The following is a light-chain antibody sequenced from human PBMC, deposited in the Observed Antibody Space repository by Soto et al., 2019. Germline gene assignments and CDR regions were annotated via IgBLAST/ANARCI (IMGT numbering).Light chain of an antibody. CDR2: AAG. Sequence: DIQMTQSPSSVAASVGDRVTITCRASQSISSWLAWYQQTPGKPPKLLIYAAGSLQSGVPSRFSGSGSGTDFILPISSLQPEDFATYYCQQGHSFPYTFGQGTKLEIK. CDR3: QQGHSFPYT. V-gene: IGKV1-12*01. CDR1: QSISSW. J-gene: IGKJ2*01.